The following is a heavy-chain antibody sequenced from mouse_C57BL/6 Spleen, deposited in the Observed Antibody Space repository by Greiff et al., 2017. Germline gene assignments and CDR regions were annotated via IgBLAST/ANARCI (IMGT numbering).Heavy chain of an antibody. V-gene: IGHV14-1*01. D-gene: IGHD1-1*01. CDR3: TTKTTVVATRGYYFDY. Sequence: EVKLQESGAELVRPGASVKLSCTASGFNIKDYYMHWVKQRPEQGLEWIGRIDPEDGDTEYAPKFQGKATMTADTSSNTAYLQLSSLTSEDTAVYYCTTKTTVVATRGYYFDYWGQGTTLTVSS. J-gene: IGHJ2*01. CDR1: GFNIKDYY. CDR2: IDPEDGDT.